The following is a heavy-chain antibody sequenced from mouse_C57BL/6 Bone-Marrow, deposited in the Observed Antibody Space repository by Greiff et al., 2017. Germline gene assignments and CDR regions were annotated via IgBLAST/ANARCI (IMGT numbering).Heavy chain of an antibody. J-gene: IGHJ3*01. CDR1: GYTFTSYG. Sequence: QVQLKESGAELARPGASVKLSCKASGYTFTSYGISWVKQRTGQGLEWIGEIYPRSGNTYYNEKFKGKATLTADKSSSTAYMELRSLTSEDSAVYFCATWGNKVYSPFAYWGQGTLVTVSA. D-gene: IGHD1-3*01. CDR2: IYPRSGNT. CDR3: ATWGNKVYSPFAY. V-gene: IGHV1-81*01.